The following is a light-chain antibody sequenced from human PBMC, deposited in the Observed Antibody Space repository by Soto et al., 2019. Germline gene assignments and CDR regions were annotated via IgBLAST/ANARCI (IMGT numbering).Light chain of an antibody. CDR3: QQYNNWPLT. V-gene: IGKV3-15*01. Sequence: EIVMTQSPATLSLSPGERATLSCRASLSVSSDLAWYRQKPGQAPRLLIYRAFTRATGIPARFSGSGFGTDFTLTISSLQSEDFAAYYCQQYNNWPLTFGGGTKVDIK. CDR2: RAF. J-gene: IGKJ4*01. CDR1: LSVSSD.